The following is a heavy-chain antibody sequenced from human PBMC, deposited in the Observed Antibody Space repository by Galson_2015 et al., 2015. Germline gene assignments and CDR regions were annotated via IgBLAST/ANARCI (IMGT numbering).Heavy chain of an antibody. CDR1: GFTFSSYG. D-gene: IGHD6-19*01. CDR3: ARWSSYSSGIDY. CDR2: IWYDGSNK. V-gene: IGHV3-33*01. J-gene: IGHJ4*02. Sequence: SLRLSCAASGFTFSSYGMHWVRQAPGKGLEWVAVIWYDGSNKYYADSVKGRFTISRDNSKNTLYLQMNSLRAEDTAVYYCARWSSYSSGIDYWGQGTLVTVSS.